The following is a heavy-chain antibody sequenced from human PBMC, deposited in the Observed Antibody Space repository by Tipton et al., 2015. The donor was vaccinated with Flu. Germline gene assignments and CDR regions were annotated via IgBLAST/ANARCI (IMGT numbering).Heavy chain of an antibody. J-gene: IGHJ6*02. CDR3: ARDQGFGGGLAYDYYLLDV. CDR2: VYYSGST. V-gene: IGHV4-31*03. D-gene: IGHD3-10*01. Sequence: LRLSCTVSGDSISSGGAYWTWIRQHPGKGLEWIGCVYYSGSTYYNPSLESRVTVSVDTSKNQFSLTLNSVTAADTAVYYCARDQGFGGGLAYDYYLLDVWGQGTTVTVSS. CDR1: GDSISSGGAY.